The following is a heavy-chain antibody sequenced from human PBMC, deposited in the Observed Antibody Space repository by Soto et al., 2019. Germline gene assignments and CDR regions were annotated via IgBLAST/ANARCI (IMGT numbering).Heavy chain of an antibody. Sequence: PGGSLRLSCAASGFTGVSFNNYWMYWVRQAPGKGLVWVSHITGDGSTTRYADSVKGRFTISRDNAMDTVYLQMNSLRPEDTAVYYCARVIGGATSCSSTSCYRVFFDPWGQGTLVTVSS. J-gene: IGHJ5*02. CDR3: ARVIGGATSCSSTSCYRVFFDP. D-gene: IGHD2-2*02. CDR1: GFTGVSFNNYW. V-gene: IGHV3-74*01. CDR2: ITGDGSTT.